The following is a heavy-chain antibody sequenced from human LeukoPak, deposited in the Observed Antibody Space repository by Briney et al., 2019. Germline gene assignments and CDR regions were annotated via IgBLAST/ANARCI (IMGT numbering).Heavy chain of an antibody. CDR1: GFRFSDYW. D-gene: IGHD6-25*01. CDR2: TSKDGSDT. V-gene: IGHV3-74*01. CDR3: ARGGYSGSYYRFS. Sequence: GGSLRLSCAASGFRFSDYWMHWVRQGPGKGPEWLSRTSKDGSDTFYADAAKRRFTASRDNAKNTVYLQVTNVRPEDTAVYFCARGGYSGSYYRFSWGQGTLVTVAS. J-gene: IGHJ4*02.